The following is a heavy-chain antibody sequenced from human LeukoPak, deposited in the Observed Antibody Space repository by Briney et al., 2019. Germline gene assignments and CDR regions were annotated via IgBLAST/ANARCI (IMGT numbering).Heavy chain of an antibody. CDR1: GYTFTSYG. V-gene: IGHV1-18*01. CDR3: AREESGFDP. J-gene: IGHJ5*02. Sequence: ASVKVSCKASGYTFTSYGISWVRQAPGQGLEWMGWISGYNGNTDYAQKLQGRVTMTRDTSTSTVYMELRSLRSDDTAMYYCAREESGFDPWGQGTLVTVSS. CDR2: ISGYNGNT.